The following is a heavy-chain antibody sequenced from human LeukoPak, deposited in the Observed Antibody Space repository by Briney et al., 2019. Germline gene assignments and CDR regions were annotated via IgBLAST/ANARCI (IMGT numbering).Heavy chain of an antibody. V-gene: IGHV4-59*01. D-gene: IGHD3-22*01. J-gene: IGHJ4*02. CDR2: IYYSGST. Sequence: PSETLSLTCTVSGGSISSYYWSWIRQPPGKGLEWIGYIYYSGSTNYNPSLKSRVTISVDTSKNQFSLKLSSVTAADMAVYYCARDLSLNYYDSSAPEYYFDYWGQGTLVTVSS. CDR1: GGSISSYY. CDR3: ARDLSLNYYDSSAPEYYFDY.